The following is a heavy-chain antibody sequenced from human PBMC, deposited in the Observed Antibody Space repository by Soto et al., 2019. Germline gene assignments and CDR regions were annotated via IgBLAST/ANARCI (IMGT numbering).Heavy chain of an antibody. CDR1: GFTFVSYV. Sequence: PGGSLRLSCAASGFTFVSYVMHWVRQAPGKGLEWVSLTLYDGSIKNYADSMKGRFTISRDNSKNTVYLQMDSLRSEDTAVYYWARGVSGVVIRYNWNDPDAFDIWGQGTMVTVSS. CDR2: TLYDGSIK. V-gene: IGHV3-30*04. D-gene: IGHD1-20*01. J-gene: IGHJ3*02. CDR3: ARGVSGVVIRYNWNDPDAFDI.